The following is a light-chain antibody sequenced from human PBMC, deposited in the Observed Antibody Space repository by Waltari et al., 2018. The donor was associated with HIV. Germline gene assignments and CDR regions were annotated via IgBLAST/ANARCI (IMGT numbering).Light chain of an antibody. Sequence: ELVMTQSPVTLSVSPGERATLSCRASQSVYSNLAWYQQKPGQAPRRVSYGASTRATGIPARFSGSESGTEFTLTISSLQSEDFALYYCQQYDDWPLTFGGGTKVEIK. J-gene: IGKJ4*01. CDR1: QSVYSN. V-gene: IGKV3-15*01. CDR3: QQYDDWPLT. CDR2: GAS.